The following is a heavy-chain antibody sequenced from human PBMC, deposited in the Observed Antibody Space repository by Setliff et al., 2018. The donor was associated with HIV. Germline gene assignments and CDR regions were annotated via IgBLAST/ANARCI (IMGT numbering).Heavy chain of an antibody. Sequence: GGSLRLSCAASGFAFQSYSVNWVRQAPGKGLEWLSYISSSSTTIYYADSVRGRFTVSRDNANNTLYLQMNSLRAEDTAVYYCARGALISWDSSDDLWYWGQGTLVTVSS. V-gene: IGHV3-48*01. J-gene: IGHJ4*02. CDR1: GFAFQSYS. D-gene: IGHD3-22*01. CDR2: ISSSSTTI. CDR3: ARGALISWDSSDDLWY.